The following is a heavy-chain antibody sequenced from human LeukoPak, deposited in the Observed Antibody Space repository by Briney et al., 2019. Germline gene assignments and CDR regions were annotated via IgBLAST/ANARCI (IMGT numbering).Heavy chain of an antibody. D-gene: IGHD1-26*01. CDR3: AKDSSGSYYVGLNWFDP. CDR1: GFTLSSYW. J-gene: IGHJ5*02. V-gene: IGHV3-74*01. Sequence: PGGSLRLSCAASGFTLSSYWMHWVRQVPGKGLMWVSVIYTDDISTNYADSVKGRFTISRDNAENTLYLQMNSLRAEDTALYYCAKDSSGSYYVGLNWFDPWGQGTLVTVSS. CDR2: IYTDDIST.